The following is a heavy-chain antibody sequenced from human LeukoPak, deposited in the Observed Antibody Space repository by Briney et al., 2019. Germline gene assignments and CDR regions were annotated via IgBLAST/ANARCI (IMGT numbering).Heavy chain of an antibody. V-gene: IGHV3-30*18. CDR2: ISYDGSNK. CDR3: AKDHIVATIENDY. J-gene: IGHJ4*03. CDR1: GFTFSSYG. D-gene: IGHD5-12*01. Sequence: PGRSLRLSCAASGFTFSSYGMHWVRQAPGKGLEWVAVISYDGSNKYYADSVKGRFTISRDNSKNTLYLQMNSLRAEDTAVYYCAKDHIVATIENDYWGHGTLVTVS.